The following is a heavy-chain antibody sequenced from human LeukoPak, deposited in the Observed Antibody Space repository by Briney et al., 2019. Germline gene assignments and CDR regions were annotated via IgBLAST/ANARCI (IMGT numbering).Heavy chain of an antibody. CDR2: INAGNGNT. D-gene: IGHD6-13*01. Sequence: ASVKVSCKASGYTFTSYAMRWVRQAPGQRLEWMGWINAGNGNTKYSQKFQGRVTITRDTSASTAYMELSSLRSEDTAVYYCARSTPYSSSWYFYYYGMDVWGQGTTVTVSS. CDR1: GYTFTSYA. CDR3: ARSTPYSSSWYFYYYGMDV. V-gene: IGHV1-3*01. J-gene: IGHJ6*02.